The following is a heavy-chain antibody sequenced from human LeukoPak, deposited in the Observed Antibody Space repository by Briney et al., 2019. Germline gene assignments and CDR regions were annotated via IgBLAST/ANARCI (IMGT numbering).Heavy chain of an antibody. Sequence: GGSLRLSCAASGFTFSSYRMHWVRQAPGKGLVWVSRINSDGSSTSYADSVKGRFTISRDNAKNTLYPQMNSLRAEDTAVYYCASAKATGYLAGDLDYWGQGTLVTVSS. CDR2: INSDGSST. J-gene: IGHJ4*02. V-gene: IGHV3-74*01. D-gene: IGHD3-9*01. CDR1: GFTFSSYR. CDR3: ASAKATGYLAGDLDY.